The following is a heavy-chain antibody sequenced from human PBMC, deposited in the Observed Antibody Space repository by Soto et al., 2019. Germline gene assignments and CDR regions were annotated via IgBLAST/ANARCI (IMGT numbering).Heavy chain of an antibody. D-gene: IGHD6-6*01. CDR2: ISAYNGNT. V-gene: IGHV1-18*01. Sequence: GASVKVSCKASGYTFTSYGISWVRQAPGQGLEWMGWISAYNGNTNYAQKLQGRVTMTTDTSTSTAYMELRSLRSDDTAVYYCARDRFEYSSSSRVLDYWGQGPLVTVSS. CDR1: GYTFTSYG. J-gene: IGHJ4*02. CDR3: ARDRFEYSSSSRVLDY.